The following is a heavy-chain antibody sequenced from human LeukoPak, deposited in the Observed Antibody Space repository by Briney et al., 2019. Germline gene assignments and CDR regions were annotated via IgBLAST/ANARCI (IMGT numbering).Heavy chain of an antibody. V-gene: IGHV4-39*07. Sequence: SETLSLTCTVSGGSISSSSYYWGWIRQPPGKGLEWIGSIYYSGSTYYNPSLKSRVTISVDTSKNQFSLKLSSVTAADTAVYYCARAYYGSGSFEAFDIWGQGTMVTVSS. CDR2: IYYSGST. CDR1: GGSISSSSYY. J-gene: IGHJ3*02. D-gene: IGHD3-10*01. CDR3: ARAYYGSGSFEAFDI.